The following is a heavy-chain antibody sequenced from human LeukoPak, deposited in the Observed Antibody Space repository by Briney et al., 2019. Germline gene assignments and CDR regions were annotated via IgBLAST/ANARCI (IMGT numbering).Heavy chain of an antibody. Sequence: SETLSLTCAVYGGPFSGYYWSWIRQPPGKGLEWIGEINHSGSTNYNPSLKSRVAISVDTSKNQFSLKLSSVTAADTAVYYCARGRVDIVEVPAAMSRYFDYWGQGTLVTVSS. J-gene: IGHJ4*02. CDR3: ARGRVDIVEVPAAMSRYFDY. CDR1: GGPFSGYY. D-gene: IGHD2-2*03. CDR2: INHSGST. V-gene: IGHV4-34*01.